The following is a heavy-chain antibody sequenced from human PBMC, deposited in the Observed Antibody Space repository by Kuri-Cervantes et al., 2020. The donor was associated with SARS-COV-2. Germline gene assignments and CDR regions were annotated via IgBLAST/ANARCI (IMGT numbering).Heavy chain of an antibody. D-gene: IGHD3-3*01. Sequence: ASVKVSCKASGYTFTSYGISWVRQAPGQGLEWMGWISAYNGNTNYAQKLQGRVTMTTDTSTSTAYMELSSLRSGDTAVYYCAITYYDLLSGYYQDKWGQGTLVTVSS. CDR3: AITYYDLLSGYYQDK. J-gene: IGHJ4*02. V-gene: IGHV1-18*01. CDR2: ISAYNGNT. CDR1: GYTFTSYG.